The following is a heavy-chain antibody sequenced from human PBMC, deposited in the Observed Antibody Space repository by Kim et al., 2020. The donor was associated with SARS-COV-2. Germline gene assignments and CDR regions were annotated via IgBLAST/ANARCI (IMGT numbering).Heavy chain of an antibody. CDR3: TTVSKVVLESVPGDY. J-gene: IGHJ4*02. CDR1: GFIFTNAW. CDR2: IKSRTAGVTT. V-gene: IGHV3-15*01. D-gene: IGHD2-2*01. Sequence: GGSLRLSCAASGFIFTNAWMNWVRRSPGKGLEWVGRIKSRTAGVTTDYAAPVKGRFTISRDDSQNTLYLQMDSLEIEDTALYYCTTVSKVVLESVPGDYWGQGPLVTVSS.